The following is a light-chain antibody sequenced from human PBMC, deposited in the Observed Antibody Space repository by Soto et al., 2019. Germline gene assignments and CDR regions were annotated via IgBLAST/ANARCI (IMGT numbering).Light chain of an antibody. V-gene: IGKV1-5*01. J-gene: IGKJ4*01. CDR2: DVS. CDR3: QQYHSYMLT. Sequence: DIQMTQSPSTLSASVGDRVTITCRASQSISNWLAWYQQKPGKAPDLLIYDVSTLESGVPSRFSGSGSGTEFTLTISSLQPADFATYYCQQYHSYMLTFGGGTKVEIK. CDR1: QSISNW.